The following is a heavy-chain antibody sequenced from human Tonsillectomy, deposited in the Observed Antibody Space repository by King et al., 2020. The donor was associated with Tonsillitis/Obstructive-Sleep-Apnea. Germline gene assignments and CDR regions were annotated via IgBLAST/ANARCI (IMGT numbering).Heavy chain of an antibody. CDR2: INHSGST. Sequence: VQLQQWGAGLLKPSETLSLTCAVYGGSFSGYYWSWIRQPPGKGLEWIGEINHSGSTNYNPSLKSRVTISVDTSKNQFSLKLSSVTAADTAVYYCARTRYCSGGSCYSNAEYVQHWGQGTLVTVSS. CDR1: GGSFSGYY. CDR3: ARTRYCSGGSCYSNAEYVQH. J-gene: IGHJ1*01. D-gene: IGHD2-15*01. V-gene: IGHV4-34*01.